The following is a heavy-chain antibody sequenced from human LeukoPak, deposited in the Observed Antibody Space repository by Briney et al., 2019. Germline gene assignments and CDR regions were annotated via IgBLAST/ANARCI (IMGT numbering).Heavy chain of an antibody. CDR2: IGTSSTTI. J-gene: IGHJ4*02. CDR1: GFTFSSYT. CDR3: ARNLPAADY. V-gene: IGHV3-48*01. D-gene: IGHD2-2*01. Sequence: GGSLRLSCAASGFTFSSYTMNWVRQPPGKGLEWVSNIGTSSTTIYYADSVKGRFTISRDNAKNSLYLQMNSLRADDTAVYYCARNLPAADYWGQGTLVTVSS.